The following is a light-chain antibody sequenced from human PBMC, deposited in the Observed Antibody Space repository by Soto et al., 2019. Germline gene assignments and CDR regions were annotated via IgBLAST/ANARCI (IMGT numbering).Light chain of an antibody. Sequence: EIVMTQSPATLSVSPGERATLSCRASQSVSSNLARYQQKTGQAPRLLIYGASTRATGIPARFSGSGYGTEFTLTISSLQSEDFAVYYCQQYNNWPPGYTFGPGTKREIK. CDR3: QQYNNWPPGYT. V-gene: IGKV3-15*01. CDR2: GAS. CDR1: QSVSSN. J-gene: IGKJ2*01.